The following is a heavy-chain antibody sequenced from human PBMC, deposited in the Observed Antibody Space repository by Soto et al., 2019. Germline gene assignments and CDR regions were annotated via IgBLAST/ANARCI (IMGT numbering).Heavy chain of an antibody. CDR2: IYDSENT. CDR3: ATPGPEGPFDSIDF. J-gene: IGHJ4*02. V-gene: IGHV4-61*01. Sequence: ETLSLTCTVSGSSVTSGSHYWSWIRQPPGKGLEWIGYIYDSENTSYNPSLKSRVTISVATSKNQFSLKLTSVTAADTAVYYCATPGPEGPFDSIDFWGQGTLVTVSS. CDR1: GSSVTSGSHY. D-gene: IGHD3-3*01.